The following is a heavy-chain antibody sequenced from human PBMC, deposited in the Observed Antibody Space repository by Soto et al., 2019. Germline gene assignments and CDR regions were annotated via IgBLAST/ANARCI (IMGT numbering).Heavy chain of an antibody. CDR1: GGSISRGDYY. V-gene: IGHV4-30-4*02. Sequence: PSDTMSLTSSLSGGSISRGDYYWNWTRPPPGKGLERIGYIYYNGSTNFKPSLKIRDNKTVDTTKNQFFLKLSSVTAADTAVYYCACGGAPPLLGYWGQG. CDR3: ACGGAPPLLGY. CDR2: IYYNGST. D-gene: IGHD3-10*01. J-gene: IGHJ4*02.